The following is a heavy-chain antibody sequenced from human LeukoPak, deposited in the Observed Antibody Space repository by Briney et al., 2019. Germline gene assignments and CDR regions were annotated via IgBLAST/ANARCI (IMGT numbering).Heavy chain of an antibody. V-gene: IGHV3-23*01. J-gene: IGHJ4*02. D-gene: IGHD5-18*01. CDR2: ISGSGGST. CDR3: AKDCPVLYSYGLFDY. CDR1: GFTFSSYA. Sequence: PGGSLILSCAASGFTFSSYAMSWVRQAPGKGLEWVSAISGSGGSTYYADSVKGRFTISRDNSKNTLYLQMNSLRAEDTAVYYCAKDCPVLYSYGLFDYWGQGTLVTVSS.